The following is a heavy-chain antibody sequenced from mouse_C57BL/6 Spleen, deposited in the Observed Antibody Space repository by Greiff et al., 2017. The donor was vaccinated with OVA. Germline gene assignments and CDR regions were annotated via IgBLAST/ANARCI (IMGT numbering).Heavy chain of an antibody. V-gene: IGHV1-9*01. J-gene: IGHJ4*01. CDR3: ASLLRLDAMDY. D-gene: IGHD1-2*01. CDR1: GYTFTGYW. CDR2: TIPGSGST. Sequence: QVHVKQSGAELMKPGASVKLSCKATGYTFTGYWIEWVKQRPGHGLEWIGETIPGSGSTNYHEKVKGKATFTADTSSNPAYMQLSSLPTADSAIYYCASLLRLDAMDYWGQGTSLTVSS.